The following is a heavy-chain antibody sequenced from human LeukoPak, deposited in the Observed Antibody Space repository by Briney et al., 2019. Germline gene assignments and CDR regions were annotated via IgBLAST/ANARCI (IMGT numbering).Heavy chain of an antibody. V-gene: IGHV3-23*01. CDR2: ISGSGGST. CDR1: GFTFSSYA. D-gene: IGHD3-16*01. Sequence: GGSLRLSCAASGFTFSSYAMSWVRQAPGKGLEWVSAISGSGGSTYYADSVKGRFTISRDNSKNTLYLQMNSLRVEDTAVYYCAKKGDLGYFYYYMDVWGKGTTVTVSS. J-gene: IGHJ6*03. CDR3: AKKGDLGYFYYYMDV.